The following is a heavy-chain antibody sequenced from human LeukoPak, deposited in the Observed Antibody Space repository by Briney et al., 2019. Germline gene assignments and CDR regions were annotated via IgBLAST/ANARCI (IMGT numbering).Heavy chain of an antibody. CDR1: GFIFSNYW. CDR2: VNNDGSST. Sequence: GGSLRLSCAASGFIFSNYWMHWVRHAPGKGLVWVSRVNNDGSSTTYANSVKGRFTISRDNAKNTLYLQMNSLRAEDTAVYYCAKGGLRVTDYWGQGTLVTVSS. CDR3: AKGGLRVTDY. D-gene: IGHD5/OR15-5a*01. J-gene: IGHJ4*02. V-gene: IGHV3-74*03.